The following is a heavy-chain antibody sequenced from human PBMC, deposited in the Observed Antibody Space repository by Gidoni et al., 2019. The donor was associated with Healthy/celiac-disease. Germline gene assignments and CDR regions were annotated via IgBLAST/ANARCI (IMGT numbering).Heavy chain of an antibody. J-gene: IGHJ5*02. CDR1: GGSFSGYY. V-gene: IGHV4-34*01. D-gene: IGHD3-3*01. CDR3: ASLRFLEWLLPT. CDR2: INHSGST. Sequence: QVQLQQWGAGLLKPSETLSLTCAVYGGSFSGYYWSWIRQPPGKGLEWIGEINHSGSTNYNPSLKSRVTISVDTSKNQFSRKLSSVTAADTAVYYCASLRFLEWLLPTWGQGTLVTVSS.